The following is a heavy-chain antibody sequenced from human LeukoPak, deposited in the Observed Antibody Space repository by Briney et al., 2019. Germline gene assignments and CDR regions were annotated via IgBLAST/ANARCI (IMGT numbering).Heavy chain of an antibody. CDR3: ARGRSNWEFDF. V-gene: IGHV6-1*01. CDR2: TYYRSKWYN. Sequence: SQTLSLTCAIPGDSVPSNTAGWHWISQSPSRGLEWLGRTYYRSKWYNDYAVSVKSRITINPDTSKNQFSLQLNSMTPEDTAVYYCARGRSNWEFDFWGQGTRVTVSS. J-gene: IGHJ4*02. CDR1: GDSVPSNTAG. D-gene: IGHD7-27*01.